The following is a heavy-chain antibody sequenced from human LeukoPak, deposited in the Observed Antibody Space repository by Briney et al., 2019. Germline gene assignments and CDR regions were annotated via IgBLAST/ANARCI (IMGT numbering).Heavy chain of an antibody. J-gene: IGHJ4*02. CDR1: GFTFSSYG. CDR2: ISGSGGST. V-gene: IGHV3-23*01. Sequence: GGSLRLSCAASGFTFSSYGMSWVRQAPGKGLEWVSAISGSGGSTYYADSVKGRFTISRDNSKNTLYLQMNSLRAEDTAVYYCAKDFHASSGYYLDYWGQGTLVTVSS. CDR3: AKDFHASSGYYLDY. D-gene: IGHD3-22*01.